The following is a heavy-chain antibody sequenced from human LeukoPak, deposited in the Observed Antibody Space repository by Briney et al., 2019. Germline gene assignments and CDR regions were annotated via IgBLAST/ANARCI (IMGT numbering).Heavy chain of an antibody. CDR1: GFTFSSYA. CDR3: AKDAAVVVIINNDAFDI. Sequence: PGGSLRLSCAASGFTFSSYAMSWVRQAPGKGLEWVSAISGSGGSTYYADSVKGRFTISRDNSKNTLYLQMNSLRAEDTAVYYCAKDAAVVVIINNDAFDIWGQGTMVTVSS. D-gene: IGHD2-15*01. V-gene: IGHV3-23*01. J-gene: IGHJ3*02. CDR2: ISGSGGST.